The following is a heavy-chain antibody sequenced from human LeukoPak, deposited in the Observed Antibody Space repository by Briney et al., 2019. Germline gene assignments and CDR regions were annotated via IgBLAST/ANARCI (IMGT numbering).Heavy chain of an antibody. CDR2: IYHSGST. J-gene: IGHJ5*02. D-gene: IGHD3-10*01. CDR3: ARHVGFITMVRGVINNNWFDP. V-gene: IGHV4-39*01. CDR1: GGSITNSNYY. Sequence: SETLSLTCTVSGGSITNSNYYWGWIRQPPGKGLEWIGSIYHSGSTYYNPSLKSRVTISVDTSKKQFSLKLSSVTAADTAVYYCARHVGFITMVRGVINNNWFDPWGQGTLVTVSS.